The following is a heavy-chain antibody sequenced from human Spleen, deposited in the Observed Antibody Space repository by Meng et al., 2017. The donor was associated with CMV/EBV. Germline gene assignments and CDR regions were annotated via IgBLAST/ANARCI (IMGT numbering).Heavy chain of an antibody. CDR2: ISNYNGNT. Sequence: ASVKVSCKSSGYTFASEGITWVRQAPGQGLEWMGWISNYNGNTNYAQKVQGRVTTTTDTSTNTAYMELRSLRSDDTAVYYCARNPGAWFDPWGQGTLVTVSS. CDR1: GYTFASEG. V-gene: IGHV1-18*01. J-gene: IGHJ5*02. CDR3: ARNPGAWFDP.